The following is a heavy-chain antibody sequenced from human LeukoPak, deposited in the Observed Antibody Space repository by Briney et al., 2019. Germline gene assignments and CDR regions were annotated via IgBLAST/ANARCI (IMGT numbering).Heavy chain of an antibody. J-gene: IGHJ4*02. CDR3: ARHTSYGTDF. CDR2: IYPRDSDT. CDR1: GYSFSTYW. D-gene: IGHD2-8*01. V-gene: IGHV5-51*01. Sequence: GESLKISCKGSGYSFSTYWIGWVRQMPGKGLEWMGIIYPRDSDTRYSLSFQGQVTISGDKSISIAYLQWSSLKASDTAMYYCARHTSYGTDFWGQGTLVTVSS.